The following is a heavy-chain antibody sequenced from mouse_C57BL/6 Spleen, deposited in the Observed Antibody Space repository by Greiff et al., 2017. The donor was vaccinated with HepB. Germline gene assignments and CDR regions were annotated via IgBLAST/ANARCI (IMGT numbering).Heavy chain of an antibody. J-gene: IGHJ1*03. Sequence: QVQLQQPGAELVKPGASVKLSCKASGYTFTSYWMHWVKQRPGQGLEWIGMIHPNSGSTNYNEKFKSKATLTVDKSSSTAYMQLSSLTSEDSAVYYCARGGGLRPYWYFDVWGTGTTVTVSS. CDR3: ARGGGLRPYWYFDV. CDR2: IHPNSGST. D-gene: IGHD2-4*01. V-gene: IGHV1-64*01. CDR1: GYTFTSYW.